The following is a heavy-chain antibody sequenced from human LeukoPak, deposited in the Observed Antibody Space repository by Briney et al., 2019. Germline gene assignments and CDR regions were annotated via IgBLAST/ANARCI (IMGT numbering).Heavy chain of an antibody. CDR2: IKQDGSEK. CDR3: AREWYYYDSSARN. D-gene: IGHD3-22*01. V-gene: IGHV3-7*01. CDR1: GFTFSSYA. J-gene: IGHJ4*02. Sequence: HGGSLRLSCAASGFTFSSYAMHWVRQAPGKGLEWVANIKQDGSEKYYVDSVKGRFTISRDNAKNSLYLQMNSLRAEDTAVYYCAREWYYYDSSARNWGQGTLVTVSS.